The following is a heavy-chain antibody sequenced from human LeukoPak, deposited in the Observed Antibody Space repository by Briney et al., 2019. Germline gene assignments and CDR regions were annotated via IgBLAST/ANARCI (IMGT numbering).Heavy chain of an antibody. Sequence: GGSLRLSCAASGFTFSTYGMSWVRQAPGKGLEWVSGISGSGGNTHYADSVKGRFTISRDNSKNTLYLQMNSLRAEDTAVYYCANALGGGNTWYYFDCWGQGTLVTVSS. D-gene: IGHD6-13*01. J-gene: IGHJ4*02. V-gene: IGHV3-23*01. CDR1: GFTFSTYG. CDR2: ISGSGGNT. CDR3: ANALGGGNTWYYFDC.